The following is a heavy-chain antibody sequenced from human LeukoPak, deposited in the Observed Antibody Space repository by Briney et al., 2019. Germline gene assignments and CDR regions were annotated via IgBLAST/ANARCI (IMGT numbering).Heavy chain of an antibody. CDR3: ARGWPDYYSMAI. CDR1: GCSMSSFY. Sequence: PSETLSLTCTVSGCSMSSFYWSSIRQPPGKRLEWNGYIYYSGTTSYNPSLKGRVTISIDTSNNHFSLKVRSVTAGETAMYFCARGWPDYYSMAIWGPGSTVTVSS. D-gene: IGHD2-15*01. V-gene: IGHV4-59*01. CDR2: IYYSGTT. J-gene: IGHJ6*01.